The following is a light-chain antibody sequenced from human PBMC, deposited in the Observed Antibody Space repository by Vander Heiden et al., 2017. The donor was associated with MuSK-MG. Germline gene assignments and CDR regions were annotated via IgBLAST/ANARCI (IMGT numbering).Light chain of an antibody. CDR2: LGS. Sequence: DIVMTQSPLSRPVTPGEPASISCRSSQSLLHSNGYNYLDWYLQKPGQSPQLLIYLGSNRASGVPDRSSGSGSGTDFTLKISRVEAEDLGVYYCMQALQTQIWTFGQWTSVELK. CDR1: QSLLHSNGYNY. J-gene: IGKJ1*01. CDR3: MQALQTQIWT. V-gene: IGKV2-28*01.